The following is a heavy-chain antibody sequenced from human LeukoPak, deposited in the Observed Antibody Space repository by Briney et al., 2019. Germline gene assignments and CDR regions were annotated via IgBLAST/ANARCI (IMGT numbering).Heavy chain of an antibody. V-gene: IGHV4-31*03. Sequence: PSETLSLTCTVSGGSISSGGYYWSWIRQHPGKGLEWIGYIYYSGSTYYNPSLKSRVTISVDTSKNQFSLKLSSVTAADTAVYYCARFGYSSSWYNGYWGQGTLVTVSS. J-gene: IGHJ4*02. CDR3: ARFGYSSSWYNGY. D-gene: IGHD6-13*01. CDR2: IYYSGST. CDR1: GGSISSGGYY.